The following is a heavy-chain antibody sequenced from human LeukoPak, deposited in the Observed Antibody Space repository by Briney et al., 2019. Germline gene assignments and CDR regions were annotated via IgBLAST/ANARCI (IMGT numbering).Heavy chain of an antibody. J-gene: IGHJ4*02. CDR3: TRGGELMNF. CDR1: GASVNSGNYY. Sequence: SETLSLTCTVSGASVNSGNYYWTWIRQTAGKRLEWIGRIYTSGSTNYNPSLKSRVTISIDASKNQFSLRLSSVTAADTAVYYCTRGGELMNFWGQGTLVTVSS. V-gene: IGHV4-61*02. D-gene: IGHD1-26*01. CDR2: IYTSGST.